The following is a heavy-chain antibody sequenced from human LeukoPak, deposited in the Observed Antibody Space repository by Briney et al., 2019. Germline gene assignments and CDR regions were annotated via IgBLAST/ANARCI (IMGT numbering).Heavy chain of an antibody. D-gene: IGHD3-10*01. CDR1: GGTFSSYA. V-gene: IGHV1-69*13. J-gene: IGHJ4*02. CDR3: ARDPGPRIHMVRGVIY. Sequence: SVKVSCKASGGTFSSYAISWVRQAPGQGLEWMGGIIPIFGTANYAQKFQGRVTITADESTSTAYMELSSLRSEDTAVYYCARDPGPRIHMVRGVIYWGQGTLVTVSS. CDR2: IIPIFGTA.